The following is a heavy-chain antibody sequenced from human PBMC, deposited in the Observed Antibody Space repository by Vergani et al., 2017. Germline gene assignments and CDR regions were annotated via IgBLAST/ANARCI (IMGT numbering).Heavy chain of an antibody. Sequence: EVQLVETGGGLIQPGGSLRLSCAASGFTVSSNYMSWVRQAPGKGLEWVGRIKSKTDGGTTDYAAPVKGRFTISRDDSKNTLYLQMNSLKTEDTAVYYCTTSYTLIFDYWGQGTLVTVSS. CDR1: GFTVSSNY. CDR2: IKSKTDGGTT. J-gene: IGHJ4*02. D-gene: IGHD2-2*02. CDR3: TTSYTLIFDY. V-gene: IGHV3-15*01.